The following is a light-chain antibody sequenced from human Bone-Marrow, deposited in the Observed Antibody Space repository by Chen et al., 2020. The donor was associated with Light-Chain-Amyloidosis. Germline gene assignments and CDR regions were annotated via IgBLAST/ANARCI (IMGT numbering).Light chain of an antibody. V-gene: IGLV3-21*02. CDR2: DDS. J-gene: IGLJ3*02. CDR1: NIGSTS. CDR3: QVWDRSSDRPV. Sequence: SYVLPQPSSVSVAQGQTATLACGGNNIGSTSVHWYQQKPGQAPLLVVYDDSERPSGIPERLSGSNSGNTATLTISRVEAGDDADYYCQVWDRSSDRPVFGGGTKLTVL.